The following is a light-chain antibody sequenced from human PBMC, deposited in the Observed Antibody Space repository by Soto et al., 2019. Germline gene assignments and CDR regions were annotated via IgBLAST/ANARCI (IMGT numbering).Light chain of an antibody. Sequence: EIVLTQSPGTLSLSPGERATLSCRASQSVSSSYLAWYQQKPGQAPRLLIYGASSRATGIPDRFSGSGSGTDFTLTINRLEPEDLAVYYCQQYGSPWTFGQGTKVESK. J-gene: IGKJ1*01. CDR3: QQYGSPWT. CDR2: GAS. V-gene: IGKV3-20*01. CDR1: QSVSSSY.